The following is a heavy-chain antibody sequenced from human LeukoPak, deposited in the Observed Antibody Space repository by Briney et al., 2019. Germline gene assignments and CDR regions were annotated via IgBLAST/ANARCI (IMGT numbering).Heavy chain of an antibody. CDR1: GFTFSSYA. D-gene: IGHD3-22*01. Sequence: GGSLRLSCATSGFTFSSYAMSWVRQAPGKGLQWVSAISGGGVAIYYADSVKGRFTISRDNSKNTLYLQMNSLRAEDTAVYYCAKDGFDYYDSSGYYYFNYWGQGTLVTVSS. CDR3: AKDGFDYYDSSGYYYFNY. J-gene: IGHJ4*02. V-gene: IGHV3-23*01. CDR2: ISGGGVAI.